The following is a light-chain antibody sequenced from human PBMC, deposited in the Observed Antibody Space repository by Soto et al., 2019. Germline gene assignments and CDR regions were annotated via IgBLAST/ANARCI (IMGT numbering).Light chain of an antibody. CDR1: KLGDKY. CDR3: QAWDSGTYV. V-gene: IGLV3-1*01. J-gene: IGLJ1*01. CDR2: QDS. Sequence: SYELTQPPSVSVSPGQIASITCSGDKLGDKYACWYQQKPGQSPVLVIYQDSKRPSGIPERFYGSNSGNTATLTISGTQAMDEADYYCQAWDSGTYVFGTGTKLTVL.